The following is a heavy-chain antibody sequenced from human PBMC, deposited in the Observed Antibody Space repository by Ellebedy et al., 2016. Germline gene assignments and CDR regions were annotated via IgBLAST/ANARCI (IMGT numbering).Heavy chain of an antibody. D-gene: IGHD4-17*01. CDR1: GFTFSNYF. CDR3: RQGHYAKY. J-gene: IGHJ4*02. V-gene: IGHV3-23*01. CDR2: ISSSGSNI. Sequence: GESLKISXATSGFTFSNYFMTWIRQAPGKGLEWFSSISSSGSNIFYADSVKGRFTMSRDIPKNTVYLQINRLRAEDTAVYYCRQGHYAKYWGQGTLVTVSS.